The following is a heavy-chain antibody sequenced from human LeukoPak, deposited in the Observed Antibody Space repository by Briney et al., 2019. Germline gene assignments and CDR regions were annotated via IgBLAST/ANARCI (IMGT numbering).Heavy chain of an antibody. CDR2: IRYDGSNK. CDR3: ARDNLCGYNSFDY. D-gene: IGHD5-24*01. V-gene: IGHV3-30*02. CDR1: GFTFSSYA. Sequence: GGSLRLSCAASGFTFSSYAMTWVRQAPGKGLEWVAFIRYDGSNKYYADSVKGRFTISRDNSKNTLYLQMNSLRPEDTAIYFCARDNLCGYNSFDYWGQGTLVTVSS. J-gene: IGHJ4*02.